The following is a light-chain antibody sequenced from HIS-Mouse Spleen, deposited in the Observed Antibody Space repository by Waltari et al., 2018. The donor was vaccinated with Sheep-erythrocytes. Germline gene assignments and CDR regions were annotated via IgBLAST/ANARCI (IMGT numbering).Light chain of an antibody. Sequence: DIQMTQSPSSLSASLGDRVTITCRASKSISSYLNWYQQKPGKAPKLLIYAASSLQSGSPSRFSGSGSGTDFTLTISSLQPEDFATYYCQQSYSTPPLTFGGGTKVEIK. CDR2: AAS. CDR1: KSISSY. V-gene: IGKV1-39*01. CDR3: QQSYSTPPLT. J-gene: IGKJ4*01.